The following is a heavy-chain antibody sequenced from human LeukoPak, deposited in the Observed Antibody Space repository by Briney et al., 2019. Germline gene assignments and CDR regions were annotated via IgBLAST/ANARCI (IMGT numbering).Heavy chain of an antibody. V-gene: IGHV1-2*02. CDR1: GYTFTGYY. D-gene: IGHD2-2*01. CDR2: INPNSGGT. J-gene: IGHJ5*02. Sequence: ASVKVSCKASGYTFTGYYMHWVRQAPGQGLEWMGWINPNSGGTNYAQKFQGRVTMTRDTSISTAYMELSRLRSDDTAVYYCAGDWVPAAVNWFDPWGQGTLVTVSS. CDR3: AGDWVPAAVNWFDP.